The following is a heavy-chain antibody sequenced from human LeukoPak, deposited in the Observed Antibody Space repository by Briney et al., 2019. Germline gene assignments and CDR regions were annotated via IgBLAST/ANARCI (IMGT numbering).Heavy chain of an antibody. CDR3: ARHSSSWYPSIDY. D-gene: IGHD6-13*01. CDR1: GGSISSYY. V-gene: IGHV4-59*08. CDR2: IYYSGST. Sequence: SETLSLTCTVSGGSISSYYWSWIRQPPGKGLEWIGYIYYSGSTNYNLSLKSRVTISVDTSKNQFSPKLSSVTAADTAVYYCARHSSSWYPSIDYWGQGTLVTVSS. J-gene: IGHJ4*02.